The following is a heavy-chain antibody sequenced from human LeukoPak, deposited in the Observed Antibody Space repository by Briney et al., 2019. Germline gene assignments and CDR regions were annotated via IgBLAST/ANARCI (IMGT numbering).Heavy chain of an antibody. CDR2: TYYSGST. Sequence: PSETLSLTCTVSGGSISSSIYHWGWIRQTPGKGLEWIGCTYYSGSTYYNPSLKSRVTMSLDTSKNQFSLKLTSVTAADTAVYYCARQLGVKDSSLVNFWGQGTLVTVSS. D-gene: IGHD6-13*01. V-gene: IGHV4-39*01. CDR3: ARQLGVKDSSLVNF. CDR1: GGSISSSIYH. J-gene: IGHJ4*02.